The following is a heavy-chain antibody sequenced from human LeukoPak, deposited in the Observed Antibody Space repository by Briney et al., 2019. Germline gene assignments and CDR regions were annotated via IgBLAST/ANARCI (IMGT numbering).Heavy chain of an antibody. V-gene: IGHV1-18*01. CDR1: GYTFTSYG. CDR3: ARGALYYYDSSGYPGEAFDI. D-gene: IGHD3-22*01. J-gene: IGHJ3*02. Sequence: ASVKVSCKASGYTFTSYGISWVRPAPGQGLEWMGWISAYNGNTNYAQKLQGRVTMTTDTSTSTAYMELRSLRSDDTAVYYCARGALYYYDSSGYPGEAFDIWGQGTMVTVSS. CDR2: ISAYNGNT.